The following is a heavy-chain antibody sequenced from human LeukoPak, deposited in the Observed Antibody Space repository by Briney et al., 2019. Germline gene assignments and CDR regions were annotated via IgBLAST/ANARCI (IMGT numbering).Heavy chain of an antibody. J-gene: IGHJ5*02. D-gene: IGHD5-24*01. CDR3: AREGDAYNWNWFDP. CDR2: ISSSGTTI. V-gene: IGHV3-48*03. CDR1: GFTFSSYD. Sequence: GGSLRLSCAASGFTFSSYDLNWVRQAPGKGLEWISYISSSGTTISYADSVKGRFTISRDNTENSLFLQMNSLRAEDTAIYYCAREGDAYNWNWFDPWGQGTLVTVSS.